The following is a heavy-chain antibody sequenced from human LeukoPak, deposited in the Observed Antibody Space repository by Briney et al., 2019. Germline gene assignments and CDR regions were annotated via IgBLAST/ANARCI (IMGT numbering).Heavy chain of an antibody. Sequence: PGGSLRLSCAASGFTFSSYSMNWVRQAPGKGLEWVSSISSSSSYIYYADPVKGRFTISRDNAKNSLYLQMNSLRAEDTAVYYCARLSETYDFDYWGQGTLVTVSS. CDR1: GFTFSSYS. CDR2: ISSSSSYI. V-gene: IGHV3-21*01. D-gene: IGHD1-26*01. CDR3: ARLSETYDFDY. J-gene: IGHJ4*02.